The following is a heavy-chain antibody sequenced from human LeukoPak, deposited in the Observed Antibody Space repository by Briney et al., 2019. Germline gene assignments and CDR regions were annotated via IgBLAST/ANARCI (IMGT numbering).Heavy chain of an antibody. CDR1: GGTFSSYA. CDR2: IIPIFGTA. Sequence: ASVKVSCKASGGTFSSYAISWVRQAPGQGLEWMGGIIPIFGTANYAQKFQGRVTITADESTSTAYMELSSLRSEDTAVYYCARKYSSSWYSTWFDPWGQGTLVTVSS. CDR3: ARKYSSSWYSTWFDP. D-gene: IGHD6-13*01. J-gene: IGHJ5*02. V-gene: IGHV1-69*13.